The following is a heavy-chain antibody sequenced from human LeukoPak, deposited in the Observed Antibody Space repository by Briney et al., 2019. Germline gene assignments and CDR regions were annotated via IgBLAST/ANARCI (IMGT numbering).Heavy chain of an antibody. Sequence: GVPLRLSCAASGFTFSSYSMNWVRQAPGKGREGGSSISSSSSYIYYADSVKGRFTISRYNAKNSLYLQMNSLRAEDKAVYYCARETSTHYYDFWSGPLGGMDVWGQGTTVTVSS. CDR2: ISSSSSYI. J-gene: IGHJ6*02. D-gene: IGHD3-3*01. CDR3: ARETSTHYYDFWSGPLGGMDV. CDR1: GFTFSSYS. V-gene: IGHV3-21*01.